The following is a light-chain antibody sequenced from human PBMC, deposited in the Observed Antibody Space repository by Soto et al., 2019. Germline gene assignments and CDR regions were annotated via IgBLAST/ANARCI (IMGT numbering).Light chain of an antibody. CDR3: QQYGASPRT. CDR2: GAS. CDR1: ESVSDNY. V-gene: IGKV3-20*01. J-gene: IGKJ4*01. Sequence: EIVLTQSPGTLSLSPGERATLSSRASESVSDNYLARYQQRSGQGPRLVILGASSRASAVPHRFSGSGSGADFTLAISRLEPEDFAVYYCQQYGASPRTFGGGTKVEIK.